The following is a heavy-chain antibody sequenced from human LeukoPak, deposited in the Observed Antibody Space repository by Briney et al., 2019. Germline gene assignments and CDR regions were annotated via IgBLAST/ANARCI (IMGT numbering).Heavy chain of an antibody. CDR1: GFTFSSHD. D-gene: IGHD4-23*01. J-gene: IGHJ6*04. CDR2: INHSGST. V-gene: IGHV4-34*01. CDR3: ARGILRWPPKDV. Sequence: PGRSLRLSCAASGFTFSSHDMHWVRQAPGKGLEWIGEINHSGSTNYNPSLKSRVTISVDTSKNQFSLKLSSVTAADTAVYYCARGILRWPPKDVWGKGTTVTVSS.